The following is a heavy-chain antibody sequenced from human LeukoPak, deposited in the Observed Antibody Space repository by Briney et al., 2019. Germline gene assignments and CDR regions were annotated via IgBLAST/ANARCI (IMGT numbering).Heavy chain of an antibody. CDR3: ARVRGSGSYFIEEYYFDY. Sequence: GGSLRLSCAASGFTFSTYWMTWVRQAPGKGLEWVANIKQDGSEKYYVDSVKGRFTISRDNGKNSLYLQMNSLRADDTAVYYWARVRGSGSYFIEEYYFDYWGQGTLVTVSS. CDR2: IKQDGSEK. V-gene: IGHV3-7*05. D-gene: IGHD3-10*01. CDR1: GFTFSTYW. J-gene: IGHJ4*02.